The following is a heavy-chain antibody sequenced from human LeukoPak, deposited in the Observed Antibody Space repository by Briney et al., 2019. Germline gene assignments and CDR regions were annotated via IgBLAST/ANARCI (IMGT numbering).Heavy chain of an antibody. Sequence: SQTLSLTCTVSGGSISSGGYYWTWIRQPPGKGLEWIGVINHSGTTNYNPSLKSRVTISIDTSKNQFSLKLSSVTAADTAVYYCARGHFHYDSSGSHVYFNYWSQGTLVTVSS. CDR1: GGSISSGGYY. V-gene: IGHV4-39*07. CDR3: ARGHFHYDSSGSHVYFNY. CDR2: INHSGTT. J-gene: IGHJ4*02. D-gene: IGHD3-22*01.